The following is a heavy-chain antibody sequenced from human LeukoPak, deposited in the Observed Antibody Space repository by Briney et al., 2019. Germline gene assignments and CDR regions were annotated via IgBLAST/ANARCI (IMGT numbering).Heavy chain of an antibody. V-gene: IGHV1-69*04. J-gene: IGHJ4*02. Sequence: ASVEVSCKASGGTFSSYAISWVRQAPGQGLEWMGRIIPILGIVNYAQKFQGRVTITADKSTSTAYMELSSLRSEDTAVYYCARDGEGWYSSGWPYYFDYWGQGTLVTVSS. CDR2: IIPILGIV. D-gene: IGHD6-19*01. CDR1: GGTFSSYA. CDR3: ARDGEGWYSSGWPYYFDY.